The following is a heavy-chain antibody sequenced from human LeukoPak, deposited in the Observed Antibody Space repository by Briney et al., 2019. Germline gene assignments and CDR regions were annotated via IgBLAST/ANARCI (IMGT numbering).Heavy chain of an antibody. D-gene: IGHD3-16*02. CDR2: ISAYNGNT. V-gene: IGHV1-18*01. Sequence: ASVNVSCMASGYTFTSYGISWVRQAPGHGLEWMGWISAYNGNTNYAQKLQGRVTMTTDTSTSTAYMKLRSLRSDDTAVYYCARGGLYRNWFDPWGQGTLVTVSS. CDR3: ARGGLYRNWFDP. CDR1: GYTFTSYG. J-gene: IGHJ5*02.